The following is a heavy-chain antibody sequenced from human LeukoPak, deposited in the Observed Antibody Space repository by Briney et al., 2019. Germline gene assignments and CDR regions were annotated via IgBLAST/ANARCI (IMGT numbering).Heavy chain of an antibody. D-gene: IGHD3-10*01. CDR2: INAGNGNT. CDR1: GYTFSSYA. CDR3: ARDRHYYGSGSYYKLDY. V-gene: IGHV1-3*01. J-gene: IGHJ4*02. Sequence: ASVKVSCKASGYTFSSYAMHWVRQASGQRLEWMGWINAGNGNTKYSQKFQGRVTITRDTSASTAYMELSSLRSEDTAVYYCARDRHYYGSGSYYKLDYWGQGTLVTVSS.